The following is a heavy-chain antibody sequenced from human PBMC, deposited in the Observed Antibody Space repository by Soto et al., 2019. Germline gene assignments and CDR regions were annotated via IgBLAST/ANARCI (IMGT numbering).Heavy chain of an antibody. D-gene: IGHD6-13*01. CDR1: GGSLGSSSYY. J-gene: IGHJ4*02. V-gene: IGHV4-39*01. CDR2: IYYSGNT. Sequence: SETLSLTCTVSGGSLGSSSYYWGWLPPSPGKGLEWIGNIYYSGNTFYNPSLKSRVTISVDTSKNQFYLHLSSVTAADTAIFYCASIAAPGTTHFDFWGQGTLVTVS. CDR3: ASIAAPGTTHFDF.